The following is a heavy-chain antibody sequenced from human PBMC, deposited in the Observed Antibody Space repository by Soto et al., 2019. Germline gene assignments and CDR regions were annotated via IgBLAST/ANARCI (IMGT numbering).Heavy chain of an antibody. CDR3: ARGSVDTVDSSGFYDY. CDR1: GGSFSAYY. J-gene: IGHJ4*02. D-gene: IGHD3-22*01. Sequence: SETLSLTCAVYGGSFSAYYWSWIRQPPGKGLEWIGEINHSGGTSYNPSLKSRVTISVDTSKSQFSLTLTSVTAADRAVYYCARGSVDTVDSSGFYDYWGQGTPVTVSS. V-gene: IGHV4-34*01. CDR2: INHSGGT.